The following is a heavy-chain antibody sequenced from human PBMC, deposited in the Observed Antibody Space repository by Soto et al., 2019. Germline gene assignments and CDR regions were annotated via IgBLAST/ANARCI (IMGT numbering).Heavy chain of an antibody. D-gene: IGHD2-15*01. CDR1: GFTFSSYA. V-gene: IGHV3-23*05. CDR3: AKGSAPWCSGVSCDAFDR. CDR2: ITNSGADA. Sequence: EVQLLESGGDLVQPGGSLRLSCAASGFTFSSYAMTWVRQAPGRGLECVSAITNSGADAPYISSVKGRFTSSRDNSKNALFLQMDSLRVEDTAVYYCAKGSAPWCSGVSCDAFDRWGQGTVVTVSS. J-gene: IGHJ4*02.